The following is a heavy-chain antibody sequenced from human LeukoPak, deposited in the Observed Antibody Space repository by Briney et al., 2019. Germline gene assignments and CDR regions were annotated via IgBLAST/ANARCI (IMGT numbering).Heavy chain of an antibody. D-gene: IGHD3-10*01. CDR2: INHSGST. CDR3: ALGRYYYGSGSYYNPQRQFDY. Sequence: SETLSLTCAVYGGSFSGYYWSWIRQPPGKGLEWIGEINHSGSTNSNPSLKSRVTISVDTSKNQFSLKLSSVTAADTAVYYCALGRYYYGSGSYYNPQRQFDYWGQGTLVTVSS. CDR1: GGSFSGYY. J-gene: IGHJ4*02. V-gene: IGHV4-34*01.